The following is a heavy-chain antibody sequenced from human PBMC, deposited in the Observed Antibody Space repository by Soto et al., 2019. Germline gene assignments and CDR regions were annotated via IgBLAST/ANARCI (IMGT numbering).Heavy chain of an antibody. CDR2: TYYRSRWYN. CDR3: AGTTSHHWLYMDV. Sequence: PSQTLSLTCVIFGDSVSSNSAAWNWIRLSPSRGLEWLARTYYRSRWYNDYAVSVRSRITVNPDTSKNQFSLQLTSVTPEDTAVYYCAGTTSHHWLYMDVWGKAATVTVSS. J-gene: IGHJ6*03. D-gene: IGHD1-7*01. CDR1: GDSVSSNSAA. V-gene: IGHV6-1*01.